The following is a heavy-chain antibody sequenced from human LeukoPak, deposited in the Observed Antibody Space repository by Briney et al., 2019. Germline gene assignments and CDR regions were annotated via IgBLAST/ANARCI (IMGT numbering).Heavy chain of an antibody. CDR3: ARDHDYGPDY. Sequence: ASLQVSCQASGYTFTVHFLHWLGPAPGQGLEGAGWNNSDSGATNFAQKFQGRVILTSDTAINTAYMELSSLTSEDTAMYYCARDHDYGPDYWGQGTLVSVSA. CDR2: NNSDSGAT. D-gene: IGHD4/OR15-4a*01. V-gene: IGHV1-2*02. CDR1: GYTFTVHF. J-gene: IGHJ4*02.